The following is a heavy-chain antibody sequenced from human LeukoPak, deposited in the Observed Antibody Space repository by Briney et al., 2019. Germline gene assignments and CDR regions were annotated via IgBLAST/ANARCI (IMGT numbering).Heavy chain of an antibody. V-gene: IGHV3-23*01. D-gene: IGHD3-10*01. J-gene: IGHJ3*02. Sequence: GGSLRLSCAASGFTFSSYAMSWVRQAPGKGLEWVSAISGSGGSTYYADSVKGRFTISRDNSKNTLYLQMSSLRAEDTAVYYCAKVRATYYYGSGSHDAFDIWGQGTMVTVSS. CDR2: ISGSGGST. CDR3: AKVRATYYYGSGSHDAFDI. CDR1: GFTFSSYA.